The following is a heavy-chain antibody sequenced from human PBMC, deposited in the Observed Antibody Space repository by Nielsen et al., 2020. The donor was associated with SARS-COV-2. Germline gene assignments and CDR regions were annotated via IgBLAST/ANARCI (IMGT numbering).Heavy chain of an antibody. V-gene: IGHV1-24*01. CDR3: ARGSWEPYYFDY. Sequence: ASVKVSCKVSGYTLTELSMHWVRQAPGKGLEWMGGFDPEDGETIYAQKFQGRVTMTEDTSTDTAYMELSSLRSEDTAVYYCARGSWEPYYFDYWGQGTLVTVSS. CDR2: FDPEDGET. CDR1: GYTLTELS. D-gene: IGHD1-26*01. J-gene: IGHJ4*02.